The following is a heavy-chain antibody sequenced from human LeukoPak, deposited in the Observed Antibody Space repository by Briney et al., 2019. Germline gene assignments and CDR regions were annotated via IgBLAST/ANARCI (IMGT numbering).Heavy chain of an antibody. CDR3: ASWQWFGEHY. CDR1: GYSISSGYY. J-gene: IGHJ4*02. Sequence: PSETLSLTCAVSGYSISSGYYWGWIRQPPGKGLEWIGSIYHSGSTYYNPSLKSRVTISVDTPKNQFSLKLSSVTAADTAVYYCASWQWFGEHYWGQGTLVTVSS. V-gene: IGHV4-38-2*01. CDR2: IYHSGST. D-gene: IGHD3-10*01.